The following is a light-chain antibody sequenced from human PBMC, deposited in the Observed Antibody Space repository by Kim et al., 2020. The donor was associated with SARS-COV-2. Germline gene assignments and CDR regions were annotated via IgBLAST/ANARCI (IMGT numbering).Light chain of an antibody. CDR2: EDN. Sequence: VSAEKTTSITCAGNIWGDKYACWYQQKPDQSPVLIIYEDNRRSAGTAGRFSGTTAGNAATLTSSGTEAEEEADYYCQSWDSSTVVFGGGTQLTVL. CDR1: IWGDKY. CDR3: QSWDSSTVV. V-gene: IGLV3-1*01. J-gene: IGLJ2*01.